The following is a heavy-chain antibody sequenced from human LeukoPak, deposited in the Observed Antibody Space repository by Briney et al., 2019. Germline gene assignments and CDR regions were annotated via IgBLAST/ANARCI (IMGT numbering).Heavy chain of an antibody. CDR2: ISGSGGST. D-gene: IGHD6-19*01. V-gene: IGHV3-23*01. Sequence: GGSLRLSCAASGFTVSSNYMSWVRQAPGKGLEWVSAISGSGGSTYYADSVKGRFTISRDNSENTLYLQMNSLRAEDTAVYYCAKDKLAVAGVLDYWGQGTLVTVSS. CDR3: AKDKLAVAGVLDY. J-gene: IGHJ4*02. CDR1: GFTVSSNY.